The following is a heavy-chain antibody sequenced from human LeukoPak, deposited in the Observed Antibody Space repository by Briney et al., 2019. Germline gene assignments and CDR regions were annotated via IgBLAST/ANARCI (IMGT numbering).Heavy chain of an antibody. CDR1: GDSMSPYY. Sequence: SSETLSLTCNVSGDSMSPYYWTWIRQPPGKGMEWIGYIYYSGSPNKYNPSLESRVTISVDTSQHQFSLRLTSVTAADTAVYFCANYYDSRGHYLFDFWGQGTLVTVSS. CDR3: ANYYDSRGHYLFDF. J-gene: IGHJ4*02. D-gene: IGHD3-22*01. CDR2: IYYSGSPN. V-gene: IGHV4-59*08.